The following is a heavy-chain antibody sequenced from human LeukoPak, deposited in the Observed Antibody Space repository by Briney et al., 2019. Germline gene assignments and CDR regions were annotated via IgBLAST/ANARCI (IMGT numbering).Heavy chain of an antibody. V-gene: IGHV3-23*01. J-gene: IGHJ4*02. Sequence: GASLRLSCAASGFIFSNYATYWVRQAPGKGLEWVSAISGRSNNTYYADSVKGRFTISRDSSKNTLYLQMNSLRADDTAVYYCAKWGDYDVLTGYWGQGTLVTVSS. D-gene: IGHD3-9*01. CDR1: GFIFSNYA. CDR2: ISGRSNNT. CDR3: AKWGDYDVLTGY.